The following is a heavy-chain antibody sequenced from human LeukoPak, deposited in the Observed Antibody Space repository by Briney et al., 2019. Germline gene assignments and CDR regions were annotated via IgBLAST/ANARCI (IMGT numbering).Heavy chain of an antibody. V-gene: IGHV3-23*01. CDR3: AKDITETPSSAFDI. CDR1: GFTFSSYA. J-gene: IGHJ3*02. Sequence: EAGGSLRLSCAASGFTFSSYAMSWVRQAPGKGLEWVSAISGSGGSTYYADSVKGRFTISRDNSKNTLYLQMNSLRAEDTAVYYCAKDITETPSSAFDIWGQGTMVTVSS. D-gene: IGHD1-20*01. CDR2: ISGSGGST.